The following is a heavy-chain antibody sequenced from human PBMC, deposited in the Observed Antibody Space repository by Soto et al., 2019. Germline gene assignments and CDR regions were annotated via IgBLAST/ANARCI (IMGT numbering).Heavy chain of an antibody. CDR2: IDPSDSYT. D-gene: IGHD2-2*01. CDR3: ARQPAVTIGGAFDI. CDR1: GYSLTTHW. V-gene: IGHV5-10-1*01. Sequence: GESLKISCEGSGYSLTTHWISWVRQMPGKGLEWMGRIDPSDSYTNYSPSFQGHVTISADKSISTAYLQWSSLKASDTAMYYCARQPAVTIGGAFDIWGQGTMVTVSS. J-gene: IGHJ3*02.